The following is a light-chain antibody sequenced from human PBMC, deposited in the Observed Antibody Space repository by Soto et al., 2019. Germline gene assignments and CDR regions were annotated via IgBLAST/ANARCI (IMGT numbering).Light chain of an antibody. V-gene: IGKV1-12*01. J-gene: IGKJ1*01. CDR2: AAS. CDR3: LQFYSFPRT. Sequence: DIHITQSPSSLSASLGDRVTITCRASHDIGSRLAWFQQKPGKAPKYLIQAASSLQSGVPSTFSGSGSGTDFTLTINTLHPEDFATYYCLQFYSFPRTFGQGTKVDIK. CDR1: HDIGSR.